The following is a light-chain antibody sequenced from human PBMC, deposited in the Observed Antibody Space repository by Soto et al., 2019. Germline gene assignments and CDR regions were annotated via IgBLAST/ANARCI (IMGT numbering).Light chain of an antibody. CDR2: GAS. CDR1: QSVTNNY. Sequence: EIVLTQSPGTLSLSPGERGTLSCRASQSVTNNYLAWYQQKRGQPPRLLIHGASSMATGIPDRFSGSGSGTDFTLSISGLEPEDFAVYYCQQYSTPPMYTFGQGTQVEIK. CDR3: QQYSTPPMYT. J-gene: IGKJ2*01. V-gene: IGKV3-20*01.